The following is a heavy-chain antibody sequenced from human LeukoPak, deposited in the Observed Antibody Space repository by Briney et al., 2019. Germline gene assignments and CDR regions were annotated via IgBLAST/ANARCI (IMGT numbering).Heavy chain of an antibody. Sequence: SETLSLTCAVYGGSFSGYYWSWIRQPPGKGLEWIGEINHSGSTNYNPSLKSRVTISVDTSKNQFSLKLSSVTAADTAVYYCARGLAAAGKVFDYWGQGTLVTVS. D-gene: IGHD6-13*01. J-gene: IGHJ4*02. CDR1: GGSFSGYY. CDR2: INHSGST. V-gene: IGHV4-34*01. CDR3: ARGLAAAGKVFDY.